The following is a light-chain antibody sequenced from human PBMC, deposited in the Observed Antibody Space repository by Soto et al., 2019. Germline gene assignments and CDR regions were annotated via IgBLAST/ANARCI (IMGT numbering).Light chain of an antibody. CDR1: QSVSSSY. CDR3: QQYGSSPLT. J-gene: IGKJ4*01. CDR2: GAS. V-gene: IGKV3-20*01. Sequence: EIVLTQSPATLSLSPGERATLSCRASQSVSSSYLAWYQQRPGQAPRLLIYGASNRATGIPVRFSGSGSGTDFTLTISRLEPEDFAVYYCQQYGSSPLTFGGGTKVDIK.